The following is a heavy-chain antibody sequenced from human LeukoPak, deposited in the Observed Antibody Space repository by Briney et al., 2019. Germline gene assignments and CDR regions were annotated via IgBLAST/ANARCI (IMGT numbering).Heavy chain of an antibody. CDR1: GYSFTSYW. V-gene: IGHV5-10-1*01. CDR3: SREIAAAGSGTFDY. Sequence: GESLKISCKGSGYSFTSYWISWVRQMPRKGLEWMGRIDPSDSYTNYSPSFQGPVTISDDKSISTAHLQWSSPEASDTAMYYCSREIAAAGSGTFDYWGQGTLVTVSS. J-gene: IGHJ4*02. D-gene: IGHD6-13*01. CDR2: IDPSDSYT.